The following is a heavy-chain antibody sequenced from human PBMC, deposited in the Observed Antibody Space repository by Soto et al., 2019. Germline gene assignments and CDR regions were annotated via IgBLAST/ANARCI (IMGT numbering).Heavy chain of an antibody. CDR3: ASGLSDYVWGSYRPGWLTGFDP. D-gene: IGHD3-16*02. CDR1: GGSISSYY. CDR2: IYYSGST. J-gene: IGHJ5*02. Sequence: SETLSLTCTVSGGSISSYYWSWIRQPPGKGLEWIGYIYYSGSTNYNPSLKSRVTISVDTSKNQFSLKLSSVTAADTAVYYCASGLSDYVWGSYRPGWLTGFDPWGQGTLVTVSS. V-gene: IGHV4-59*01.